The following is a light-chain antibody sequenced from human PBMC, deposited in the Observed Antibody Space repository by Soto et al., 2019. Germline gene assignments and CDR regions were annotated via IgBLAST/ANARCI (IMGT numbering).Light chain of an antibody. CDR3: NSYTSNNTYV. V-gene: IGLV2-14*03. Sequence: QSALTQPASVAGAPGQARTISWRCTRSDVGACNYVSWYQHHPGKAPKLMIYDVSNRPSGVSNRFSGSKSGNTASLTISGLRAEDEADYYCNSYTSNNTYVFGTGTKVTVL. CDR1: RSDVGACNY. CDR2: DVS. J-gene: IGLJ1*01.